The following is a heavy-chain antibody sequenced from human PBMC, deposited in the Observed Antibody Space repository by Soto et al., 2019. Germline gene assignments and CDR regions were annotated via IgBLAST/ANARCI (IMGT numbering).Heavy chain of an antibody. CDR1: GGTFSSYA. CDR3: ARVSYDSSGYYHSYFDY. CDR2: SIPIFGTA. D-gene: IGHD3-22*01. J-gene: IGHJ4*02. V-gene: IGHV1-69*01. Sequence: QVQLVQSGAEVKKPGSSVKVSCKASGGTFSSYAISWVRQAPGQGLEWMGGSIPIFGTANYAQKFQGRVTITADESTSTAYMELSSLRSEDTAVYYCARVSYDSSGYYHSYFDYWGQGTLVTVSS.